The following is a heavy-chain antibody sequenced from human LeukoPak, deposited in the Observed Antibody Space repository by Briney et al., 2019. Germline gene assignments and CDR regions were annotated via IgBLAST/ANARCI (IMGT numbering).Heavy chain of an antibody. V-gene: IGHV4-4*07. CDR2: IYTSGST. Sequence: SETLSLTCTVSGGSISSYYWSWIRQPAGKGLEWIGRIYTSGSTNYNPSLKSRVTMSVDTSKNQFSLKLSSVTAADTAVYYCARMGSGSYYFGYYFDYWGQGTLVTVSS. D-gene: IGHD3-10*01. CDR3: ARMGSGSYYFGYYFDY. CDR1: GGSISSYY. J-gene: IGHJ4*02.